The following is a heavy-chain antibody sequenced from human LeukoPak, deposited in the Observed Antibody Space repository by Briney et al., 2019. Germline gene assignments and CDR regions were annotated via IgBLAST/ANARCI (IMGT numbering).Heavy chain of an antibody. CDR1: GYTFTSYA. D-gene: IGHD6-13*01. J-gene: IGHJ3*02. Sequence: GASVKASCKASGYTFTSYAMNWVRQAPGQGLEWMGWINTNTGNPTYAQGFTGRFVFSLDTSVSTAYLQISSLKAEDTAVYYCARDQYSSSWYDAFDIWGQGTMVTVSS. CDR2: INTNTGNP. V-gene: IGHV7-4-1*02. CDR3: ARDQYSSSWYDAFDI.